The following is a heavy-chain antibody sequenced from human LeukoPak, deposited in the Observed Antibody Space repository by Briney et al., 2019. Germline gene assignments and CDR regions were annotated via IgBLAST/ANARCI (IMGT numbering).Heavy chain of an antibody. J-gene: IGHJ4*02. D-gene: IGHD3-3*01. V-gene: IGHV3-9*01. CDR1: GFTFDDYA. CDR3: AKFGRFLEWLSYFDY. CDR2: ISWNSGSI. Sequence: GGSLRLSCAASGFTFDDYAMHWVRQAPGKGLEWVSGISWNSGSIGYADSVKGRFTISRDNSKNTLYLQMNSLRAEDTAVYYCAKFGRFLEWLSYFDYWGQGTLVTVSS.